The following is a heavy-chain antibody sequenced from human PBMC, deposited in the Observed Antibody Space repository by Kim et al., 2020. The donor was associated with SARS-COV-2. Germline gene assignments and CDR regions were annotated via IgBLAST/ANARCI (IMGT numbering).Heavy chain of an antibody. CDR2: IKQDGSEN. CDR1: GFTFSSYW. Sequence: LSLTCAASGFTFSSYWMSWVRQAPGKGLEWVANIKQDGSENYYVDSVKGRFTISRDNAKNSLYLQMNSLRAEDTAVYYCARVPTVAGTGYFDYWGQGTLVTVSS. CDR3: ARVPTVAGTGYFDY. J-gene: IGHJ4*02. V-gene: IGHV3-7*03. D-gene: IGHD6-19*01.